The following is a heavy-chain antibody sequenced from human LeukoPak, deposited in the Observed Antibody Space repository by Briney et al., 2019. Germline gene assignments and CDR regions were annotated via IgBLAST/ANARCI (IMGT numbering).Heavy chain of an antibody. V-gene: IGHV1-58*01. Sequence: SVKVSCKASGFTFTSSAVQWVRQARGQRLEWIGWIVVGSGNTNYAQKFQERVTITRDMSTSTAYMELSSLRSEDTAVYYCAKSLYVAAATTNYWGQGTLVTVSS. D-gene: IGHD2-15*01. J-gene: IGHJ4*02. CDR2: IVVGSGNT. CDR3: AKSLYVAAATTNY. CDR1: GFTFTSSA.